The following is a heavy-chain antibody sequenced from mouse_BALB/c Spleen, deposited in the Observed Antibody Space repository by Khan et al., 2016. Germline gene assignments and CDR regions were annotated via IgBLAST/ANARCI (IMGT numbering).Heavy chain of an antibody. D-gene: IGHD1-1*01. CDR2: INTNTGEP. Sequence: QIQLVQSGPELKKPGETVKISCKASGYTFTNYGMNWVKQAPGKGLKWMGWINTNTGEPTYAEEFKGRFAFSLETSASTAYLQINNLKNEDTATYFCAEGHYGSNWFASWGQGTLVTVSA. J-gene: IGHJ3*01. CDR3: AEGHYGSNWFAS. V-gene: IGHV9-3*02. CDR1: GYTFTNYG.